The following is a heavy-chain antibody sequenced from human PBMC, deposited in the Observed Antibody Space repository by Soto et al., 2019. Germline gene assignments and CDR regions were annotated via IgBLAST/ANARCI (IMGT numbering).Heavy chain of an antibody. CDR3: ARDPGAASFDF. CDR1: GGTFSSYT. D-gene: IGHD2-15*01. CDR2: IITIHDIK. V-gene: IGHV1-69*04. J-gene: IGHJ4*02. Sequence: GASVKVSCKASGGTFSSYTISWVRQAPGQGLEWMGRIITIHDIKIYAQKFQGRVTLTTDTSTSTAYMDLTTLRSDDTAVYFCARDPGAASFDFWAQGTLVTVSS.